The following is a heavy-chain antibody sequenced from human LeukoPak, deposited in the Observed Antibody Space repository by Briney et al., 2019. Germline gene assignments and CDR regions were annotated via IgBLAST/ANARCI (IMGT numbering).Heavy chain of an antibody. Sequence: SETLSLTCAVYGGSFSGYYWSWIRQPPGKGLEWIGEINHSGSTNYNPSLKSRVTISVDTSKNQFSLKLSSVTAADTAVYYCARRLGYCSSSDFDYWGQGTLVTVSS. V-gene: IGHV4-34*01. J-gene: IGHJ4*02. CDR2: INHSGST. CDR3: ARRLGYCSSSDFDY. D-gene: IGHD6-13*01. CDR1: GGSFSGYY.